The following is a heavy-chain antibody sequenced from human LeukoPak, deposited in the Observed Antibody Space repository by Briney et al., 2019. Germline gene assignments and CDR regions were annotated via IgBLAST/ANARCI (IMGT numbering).Heavy chain of an antibody. CDR3: AKDAVAGTPYYYYYYMDV. J-gene: IGHJ6*03. CDR2: ISGDGGST. V-gene: IGHV3-43*02. CDR1: GFTFDDYA. Sequence: GGSLRLSCAASGFTFDDYAMHWVRQAPGKGLEWVSLISGDGGSTYYADSVKGRFTISRDNSKNSLYLQMNSLRTEDTALYYCAKDAVAGTPYYYYYYMDVRGKGTTVTVSS. D-gene: IGHD6-19*01.